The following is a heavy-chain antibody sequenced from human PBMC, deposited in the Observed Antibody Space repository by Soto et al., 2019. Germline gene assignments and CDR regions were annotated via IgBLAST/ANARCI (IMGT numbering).Heavy chain of an antibody. V-gene: IGHV3-23*01. CDR2: ISGSGGST. CDR1: GFTFSSYA. CDR3: ANSFSAYIVASN. J-gene: IGHJ4*02. Sequence: GSLRLSCAASGFTFSSYAMSWVRQAPGKGLEWVSAISGSGGSTYYADSVKGRFTISRDNSKNTLYLQMNSLRAEDTAVYYCANSFSAYIVASNWGQGTLVTVSS. D-gene: IGHD5-12*01.